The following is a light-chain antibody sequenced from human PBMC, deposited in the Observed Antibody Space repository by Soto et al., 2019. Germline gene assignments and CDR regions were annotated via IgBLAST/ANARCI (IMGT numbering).Light chain of an antibody. Sequence: QLVLTQSPSASASLGASVKLTCTLSSGHSSYAVTWHQQQPEKGPRYLMYLNSDGRHIKGDGIPDRFSGSSSGAERYLTISSLHSEDEADYYCLTWGTGIGVFGGGTKLTVL. CDR2: LNSDGRH. J-gene: IGLJ3*02. CDR3: LTWGTGIGV. CDR1: SGHSSYA. V-gene: IGLV4-69*01.